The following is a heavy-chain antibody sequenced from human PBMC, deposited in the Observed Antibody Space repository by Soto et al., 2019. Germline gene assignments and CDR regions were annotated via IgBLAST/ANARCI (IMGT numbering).Heavy chain of an antibody. D-gene: IGHD3-10*01. J-gene: IGHJ4*02. CDR1: GGSISSGGYY. V-gene: IGHV4-31*03. CDR3: ARDVLLWFGNHTEYYFDY. CDR2: IYYSGST. Sequence: SETLSLTCTVSGGSISSGGYYWSWIRQHPGKGLEWIGYIYYSGSTYYNPSLKSRVTISVDTSKNQFSLKLSSVTAADTAVYYCARDVLLWFGNHTEYYFDYWGQGTLVSVSS.